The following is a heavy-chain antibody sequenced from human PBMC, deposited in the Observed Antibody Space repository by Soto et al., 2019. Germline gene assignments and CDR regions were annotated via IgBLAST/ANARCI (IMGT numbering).Heavy chain of an antibody. J-gene: IGHJ5*02. CDR1: GYTFTSYC. CDR3: ARGAYYYDSSGYYYEGNWFVP. Sequence: ASVKVSCKASGYTFTSYCISWVRQAPGQGLEWMGWISAYNGNTNYAQKLQGRVTMTTDTSTSTAYMELRSLRSDDTAVYYCARGAYYYDSSGYYYEGNWFVPWGQGTLVTISS. V-gene: IGHV1-18*01. D-gene: IGHD3-22*01. CDR2: ISAYNGNT.